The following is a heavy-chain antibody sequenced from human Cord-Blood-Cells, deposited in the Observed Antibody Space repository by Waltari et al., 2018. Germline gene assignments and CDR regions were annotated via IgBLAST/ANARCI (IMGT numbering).Heavy chain of an antibody. CDR2: INHSGST. D-gene: IGHD7-27*01. Sequence: QVQLQQWGAGLLKPSETLSLTCAVYGGSFSGYSWSWIRQPPGKGLEWIGEINHSGSTNYNPSLKSRVTISVDTSKNQFSLKLSSVTAADTAVYYCARGTGDDYWGQGTLVTVSS. V-gene: IGHV4-34*01. J-gene: IGHJ4*02. CDR3: ARGTGDDY. CDR1: GGSFSGYS.